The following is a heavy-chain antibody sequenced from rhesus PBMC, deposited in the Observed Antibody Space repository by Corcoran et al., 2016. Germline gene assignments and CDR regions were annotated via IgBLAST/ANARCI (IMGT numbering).Heavy chain of an antibody. CDR3: AKDGGGYFDY. V-gene: IGHV3S5*01. D-gene: IGHD3-22*01. CDR2: INSGGGST. CDR1: GFTFSSYG. Sequence: EVQLVETGGGLVQPGGSLKLSCAASGFTFSSYGMSWVRQAPGKGLEWVSAINSGGGSTYYADSGKGRFTISRDNSKNTLSLQMNSLRAEDTAVYYCAKDGGGYFDYWGQGVLVTVSS. J-gene: IGHJ4*01.